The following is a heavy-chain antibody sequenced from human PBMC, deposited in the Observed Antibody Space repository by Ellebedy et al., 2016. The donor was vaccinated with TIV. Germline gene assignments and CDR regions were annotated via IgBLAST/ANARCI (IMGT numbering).Heavy chain of an antibody. D-gene: IGHD4/OR15-4a*01. Sequence: MPSETLSLTCTVSGASIGLDYWSWIRQSPGKGLQWIASIYNSGTTSYNSSLQSRVTMSVDTSKNQFTLTLTSVTAADSAIYYCVRGLCAKCWTPVFWGQGNLVTVSS. CDR2: IYNSGTT. CDR3: VRGLCAKCWTPVF. J-gene: IGHJ4*02. CDR1: GASIGLDY. V-gene: IGHV4-59*01.